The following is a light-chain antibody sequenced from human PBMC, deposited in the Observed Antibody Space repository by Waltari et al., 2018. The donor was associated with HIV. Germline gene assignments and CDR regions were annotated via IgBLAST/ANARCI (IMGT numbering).Light chain of an antibody. CDR3: STWDNSLSHWV. Sequence: SVVTPLPPPSGIPGTPFSLPRPAYTSNPGDICVICYHQRPGTAPRLLLYRNDQRPSGVPDRFSGSKSATSASLAISGLRSEDEADYHCSTWDNSLSHWVFGGGTKVTV. V-gene: IGLV1-47*01. CDR2: RND. J-gene: IGLJ3*02. CDR1: TSNPGDIC.